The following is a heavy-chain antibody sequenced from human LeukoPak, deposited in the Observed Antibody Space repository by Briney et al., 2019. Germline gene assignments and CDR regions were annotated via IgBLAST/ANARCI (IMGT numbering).Heavy chain of an antibody. CDR2: ISWNSGSI. CDR3: ARDVLSYYGSGSDAFDI. D-gene: IGHD3-10*01. CDR1: GFTFDDYA. Sequence: GGSLRLSCAASGFTFDDYAMHWVRQAPGKGLEWVSGISWNSGSIGYADSVKGRFTISRDNAKNSLYLQMNSLRAEDTAVYYCARDVLSYYGSGSDAFDIWGQGTMVTVSS. V-gene: IGHV3-9*01. J-gene: IGHJ3*02.